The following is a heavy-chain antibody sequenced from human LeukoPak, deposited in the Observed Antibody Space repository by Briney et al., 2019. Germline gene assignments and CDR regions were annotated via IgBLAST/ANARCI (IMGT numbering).Heavy chain of an antibody. J-gene: IGHJ4*02. Sequence: GGSLRLSCAASGFTFSSYEMNWVRQAPGKGLEWVSYISSSGSTIYHADSVKGRFTISRDNAKNSLYLQMNSLRAEDTAVYYCAREEIVPAAYFDYWGQGTLVTVSS. CDR2: ISSSGSTI. CDR3: AREEIVPAAYFDY. CDR1: GFTFSSYE. V-gene: IGHV3-48*03. D-gene: IGHD2-2*01.